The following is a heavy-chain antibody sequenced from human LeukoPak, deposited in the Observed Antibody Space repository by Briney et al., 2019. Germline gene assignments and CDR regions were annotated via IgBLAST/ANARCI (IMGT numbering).Heavy chain of an antibody. CDR2: IHTSGST. CDR3: ATTVTGSSGWYFDL. J-gene: IGHJ2*01. Sequence: SETLSLTCTVSGVSISSGSSYWNWIRQPAGRGLEWIGRIHTSGSTNYNPSLKSRVTISLDTSKNQFSLRLNSMTAADTAVYYCATTVTGSSGWYFDLWGRGTLVTVSS. V-gene: IGHV4-61*02. D-gene: IGHD4-17*01. CDR1: GVSISSGSSY.